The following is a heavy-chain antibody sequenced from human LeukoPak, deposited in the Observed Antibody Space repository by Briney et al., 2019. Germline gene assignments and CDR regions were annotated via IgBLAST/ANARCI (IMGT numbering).Heavy chain of an antibody. D-gene: IGHD3-22*01. CDR3: ARASVGYDSSGSIGD. CDR1: GFTVRSNY. V-gene: IGHV3-66*01. CDR2: IYSGGST. J-gene: IGHJ4*02. Sequence: GGSLRLSCAASGFTVRSNYMSWVRQAPGKGLEWVSVIYSGGSTYYADSVKDRFTISRDNSKNTLYLQMNSLRDEDTAVYYCARASVGYDSSGSIGDWGQGTLVTVSS.